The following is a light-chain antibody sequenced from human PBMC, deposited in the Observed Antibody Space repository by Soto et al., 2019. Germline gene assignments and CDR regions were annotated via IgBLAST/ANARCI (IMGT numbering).Light chain of an antibody. V-gene: IGKV2-30*01. CDR1: QSLAYSNGNAY. Sequence: DAVLTQSPLSLPVTLGQPAAISCRSSQSLAYSNGNAYLIWFQQRPGQSPRRLIYQVSTRDAGVPDRFSGSGSGTYFTLTISRVEAEDVGLYYCMQGTHWPWTFGQGTKVKIK. J-gene: IGKJ1*01. CDR2: QVS. CDR3: MQGTHWPWT.